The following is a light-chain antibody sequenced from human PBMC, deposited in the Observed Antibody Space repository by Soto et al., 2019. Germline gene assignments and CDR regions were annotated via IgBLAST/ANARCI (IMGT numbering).Light chain of an antibody. V-gene: IGKV1-5*01. CDR3: QHYDSYSPVT. CDR1: HSISRS. J-gene: IGKJ4*01. Sequence: DIQMTQSPSTLSASVGDRVTIACRASHSISRSLAWYQQQAGKAPKLLISDASNLESGVPSRFSGSGSGTEFTLTISSLQPDDYATYCCQHYDSYSPVTFGGGTKVEIK. CDR2: DAS.